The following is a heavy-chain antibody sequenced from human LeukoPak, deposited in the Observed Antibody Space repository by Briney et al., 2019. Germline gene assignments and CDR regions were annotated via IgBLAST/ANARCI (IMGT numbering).Heavy chain of an antibody. Sequence: GGSLRLSCAASGFTFSSYAIAWVRQAPGKGLEWVSVISGNGDNTYYADSVKGRFTISRDKSKNTLYLQMNSLRVEDTAVYYCAKMAGYSYGYQFDYWGQGTLVTVSS. CDR2: ISGNGDNT. CDR1: GFTFSSYA. V-gene: IGHV3-23*01. CDR3: AKMAGYSYGYQFDY. D-gene: IGHD5-18*01. J-gene: IGHJ4*02.